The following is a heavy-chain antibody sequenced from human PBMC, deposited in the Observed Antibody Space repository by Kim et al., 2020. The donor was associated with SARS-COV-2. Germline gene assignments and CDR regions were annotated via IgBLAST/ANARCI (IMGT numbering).Heavy chain of an antibody. D-gene: IGHD1-1*01. CDR3: ARSRILEFPYYFDY. V-gene: IGHV4-39*01. J-gene: IGHJ4*02. Sequence: PSLMSPVTIFVETSKNQFSLKLGSVTAADTAVYYCARSRILEFPYYFDYWGQGTLVTVSS.